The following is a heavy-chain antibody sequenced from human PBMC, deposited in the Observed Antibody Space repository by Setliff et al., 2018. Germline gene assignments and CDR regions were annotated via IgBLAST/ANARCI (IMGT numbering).Heavy chain of an antibody. J-gene: IGHJ6*03. CDR1: GGSYSGYY. D-gene: IGHD3-16*01. CDR2: INHSGST. Sequence: SETLSLTCAVYGGSYSGYYWGWIRQPPGKGLELIGEINHSGSTNYNPSLKSRVIIAVDTSKNQYPLKLSSVTAADTAVYYCARESRYGGYMDVWGEGTTVTVSS. CDR3: ARESRYGGYMDV. V-gene: IGHV4-34*01.